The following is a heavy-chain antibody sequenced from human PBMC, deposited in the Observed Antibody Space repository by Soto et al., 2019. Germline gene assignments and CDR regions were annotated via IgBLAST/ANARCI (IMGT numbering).Heavy chain of an antibody. CDR3: DRADWNCYGMDV. J-gene: IGHJ6*02. Sequence: SETLSLTCTVSGGSISSGDYYWSWIRQPPGKGLEWIGYIYYSGSTYYNPSLKSRVTISVDTSKNQFSLKLSSVTAADTAVYYRDRADWNCYGMDVWGQGTTVTVSS. CDR2: IYYSGST. CDR1: GGSISSGDYY. D-gene: IGHD1-1*01. V-gene: IGHV4-30-4*01.